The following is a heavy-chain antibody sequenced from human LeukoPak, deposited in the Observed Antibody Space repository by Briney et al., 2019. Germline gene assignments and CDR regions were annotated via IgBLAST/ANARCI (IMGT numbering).Heavy chain of an antibody. V-gene: IGHV1-18*01. D-gene: IGHD3-22*01. CDR1: GYTFTSYG. Sequence: GASVKVSCKASGYTFTSYGISWVRQAPGQGLEWMGWISAYNGNTNYAQKLQGRVTMTTDTSTSTAYMELRSLRSDDTAVYYCATPLADYYDSSGYPINLDYWGQGTLVTVSS. J-gene: IGHJ4*02. CDR3: ATPLADYYDSSGYPINLDY. CDR2: ISAYNGNT.